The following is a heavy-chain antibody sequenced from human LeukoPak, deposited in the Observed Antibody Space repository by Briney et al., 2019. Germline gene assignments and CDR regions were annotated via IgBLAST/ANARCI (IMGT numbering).Heavy chain of an antibody. V-gene: IGHV3-23*01. Sequence: GGSLRLSCAASGFTFSSYAMSWVCQAPGKGLEWVSAISGSGGSTYYADSVKGRFTISRDNSKNTLYLQMNSLRAEDTALYYCARGGYDYVWGRGTPTPDNWFDPWGQGTLVTVSS. CDR1: GFTFSSYA. CDR3: ARGGYDYVWGRGTPTPDNWFDP. D-gene: IGHD3-16*01. J-gene: IGHJ5*02. CDR2: ISGSGGST.